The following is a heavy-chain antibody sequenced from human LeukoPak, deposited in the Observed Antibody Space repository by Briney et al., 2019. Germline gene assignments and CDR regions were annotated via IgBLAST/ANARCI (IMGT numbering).Heavy chain of an antibody. Sequence: GGSLRLSCAASGFTFSSYAMSWVRQATGKGLEWVSAISGSGGSTYYADSVKGRFTISRDNSKNTLYLQMNSLRAEDTAVYYCAKGAAHGVVVAATPFPFDYWGPGNPGHRLL. V-gene: IGHV3-23*01. CDR1: GFTFSSYA. J-gene: IGHJ4*02. D-gene: IGHD2-15*01. CDR2: ISGSGGST. CDR3: AKGAAHGVVVAATPFPFDY.